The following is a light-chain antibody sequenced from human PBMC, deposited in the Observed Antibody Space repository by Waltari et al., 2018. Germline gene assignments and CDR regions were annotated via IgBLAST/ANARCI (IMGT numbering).Light chain of an antibody. CDR2: DAS. V-gene: IGKV3-11*01. J-gene: IGKJ5*01. Sequence: EIVLTQSPATLSLSPGERATLSCRASQSVSSYLAWYQQKPGQAPRLLIYDASNRATRIPARVSASGSRTDFTLTISSLEPEDFSVYYCQQRSNWPITFGQGTRLEIK. CDR3: QQRSNWPIT. CDR1: QSVSSY.